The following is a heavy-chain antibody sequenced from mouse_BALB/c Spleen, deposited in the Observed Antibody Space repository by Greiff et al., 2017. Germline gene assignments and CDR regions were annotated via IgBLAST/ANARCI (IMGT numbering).Heavy chain of an antibody. CDR2: ISYSGST. D-gene: IGHD2-14*01. Sequence: EVKLQESGPGLVKPSQSLSLTCTVTGYSITSDYAWNWIRQFPGNKLEWMGYISYSGSTSYNPSLKSRISITRDTSKNQFFLQLNSVTTEDTATYYCAIYYRYESFAYWGQGTLVTVSA. J-gene: IGHJ3*01. CDR1: GYSITSDYA. CDR3: AIYYRYESFAY. V-gene: IGHV3-2*02.